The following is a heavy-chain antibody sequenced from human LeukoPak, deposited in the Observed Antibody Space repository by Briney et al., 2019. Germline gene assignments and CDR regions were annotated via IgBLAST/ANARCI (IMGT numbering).Heavy chain of an antibody. J-gene: IGHJ4*02. V-gene: IGHV3-48*04. CDR2: ISSSGSTI. CDR1: GFTFSSYS. D-gene: IGHD6-19*01. CDR3: ARGAVRPFDY. Sequence: GGSLRLSCAASGFTFSSYSMNWVRQAPGKGLEWVSYISSSGSTIYYADSVKGRFTISRDNAKNSLYLQMNSLRAEDTAVYYCARGAVRPFDYWGQGTLVTVSS.